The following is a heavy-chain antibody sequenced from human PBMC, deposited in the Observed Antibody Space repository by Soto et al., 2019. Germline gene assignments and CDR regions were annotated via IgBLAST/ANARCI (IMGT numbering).Heavy chain of an antibody. D-gene: IGHD6-19*01. CDR3: AKDRGHLAVAAITGGGDFDK. V-gene: IGHV3-30*18. CDR2: ISYNGNNQ. CDR1: GFTLSSYG. J-gene: IGHJ3*02. Sequence: QVQLVESGGGVVQPGTSLRLSCAASGFTLSSYGMHWVRQAPGKGLEWVAVISYNGNNQYYADSVRGRFTISRDNSKSTLYRQMNSLRGEDSPVYYCAKDRGHLAVAAITGGGDFDKWGQGTVVTVSS.